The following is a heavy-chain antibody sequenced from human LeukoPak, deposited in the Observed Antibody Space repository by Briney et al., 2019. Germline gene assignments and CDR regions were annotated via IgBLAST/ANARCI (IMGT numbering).Heavy chain of an antibody. D-gene: IGHD1-20*01. CDR3: ARAPTLHITGTLEFDY. CDR2: IIPIFGTA. V-gene: IGHV1-69*05. CDR1: GGTFISYA. Sequence: SVKVSCKASGGTFISYAISWVRQAPGQGLEWMGRIIPIFGTANYAQKFQGRVTITTDESTSTAYMELGSLRSEDTAVYYCARAPTLHITGTLEFDYWGQGTLVTVSS. J-gene: IGHJ4*02.